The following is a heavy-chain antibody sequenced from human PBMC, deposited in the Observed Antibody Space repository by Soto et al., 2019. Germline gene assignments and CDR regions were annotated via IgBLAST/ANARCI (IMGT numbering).Heavy chain of an antibody. J-gene: IGHJ4*02. CDR2: ISYDGGNK. V-gene: IGHV3-30-3*01. CDR3: ARGLSSSWYFPLGY. Sequence: QVKLVESGGGVVQSGRSLRLSCAASAFNFNNFAMHWVRQAPGKGLEWLAVISYDGGNKQYADSVKGRFTISRDNAENTLNLQMNSLRTEDTAVYYCARGLSSSWYFPLGYWGQGTLVTVSS. D-gene: IGHD6-13*01. CDR1: AFNFNNFA.